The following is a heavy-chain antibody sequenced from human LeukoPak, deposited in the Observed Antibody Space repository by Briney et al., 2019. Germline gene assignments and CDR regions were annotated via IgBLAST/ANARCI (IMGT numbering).Heavy chain of an antibody. CDR1: GFTLSSYE. J-gene: IGHJ4*02. CDR2: MSTSGSMI. CDR3: ARRGGSSSRRSPIDY. V-gene: IGHV3-48*03. D-gene: IGHD6-6*01. Sequence: PGGSLRLSCAVSGFTLSSYEMNWVRQAPGKGLEWVAYMSTSGSMIYYADSVKGRFTISRDNAKNSLFLQMNGLRAEDTAVYYCARRGGSSSRRSPIDYWGQGTLVTVSS.